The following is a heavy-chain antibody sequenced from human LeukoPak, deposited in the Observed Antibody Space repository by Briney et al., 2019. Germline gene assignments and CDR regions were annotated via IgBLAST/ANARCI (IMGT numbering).Heavy chain of an antibody. CDR1: GYTFTSYG. CDR3: ARDSNVLRYLGDRTSDAFDI. Sequence: ASVKVSCKASGYTFTSYGISWVRQAPGQGLEWMGWISAYNGNTNYAQKLQGRVTMTTDTSTSTAYMELRSLRFDDTAVYYCARDSNVLRYLGDRTSDAFDIWGQGTMVTVSS. J-gene: IGHJ3*02. D-gene: IGHD3-9*01. V-gene: IGHV1-18*01. CDR2: ISAYNGNT.